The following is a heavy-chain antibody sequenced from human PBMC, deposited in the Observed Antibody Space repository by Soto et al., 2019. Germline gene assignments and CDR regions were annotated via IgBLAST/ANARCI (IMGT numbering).Heavy chain of an antibody. J-gene: IGHJ4*02. CDR1: GFTFSSYG. Sequence: GSLRLSGAASGFTFSSYGMHWVRQAPGKGLEWVAVISYDGSNKYYADSVKGRFTISRDNSKNTLYLQMNCLRAEDTAVYYCAKDRGETFKYFDYWGQGTLVTVSS. CDR2: ISYDGSNK. V-gene: IGHV3-30*18. CDR3: AKDRGETFKYFDY. D-gene: IGHD2-21*01.